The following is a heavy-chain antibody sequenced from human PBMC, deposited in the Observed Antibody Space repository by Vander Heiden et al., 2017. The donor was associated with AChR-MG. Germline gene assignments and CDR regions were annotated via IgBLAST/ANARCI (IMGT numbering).Heavy chain of an antibody. Sequence: EVQLVESGGGLVQPGGALGPSCATFGFPFSRSAFNSVRQAPGKGLEWVGYISASGITKFNGDSVRGRFTISRDNAENSLYLQMNGLTDEDTAVYYCAKVAPSGYFTDDYWGQGTLVTVSS. CDR1: GFPFSRSA. CDR2: ISASGITK. J-gene: IGHJ4*02. CDR3: AKVAPSGYFTDDY. V-gene: IGHV3-48*02. D-gene: IGHD3-3*01.